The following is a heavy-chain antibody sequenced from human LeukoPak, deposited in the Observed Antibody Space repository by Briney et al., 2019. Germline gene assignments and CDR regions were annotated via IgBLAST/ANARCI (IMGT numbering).Heavy chain of an antibody. Sequence: QPGGSLRLSCAASGFTFSNYWMHWVRQAPGKGLVWVSLINSDGSSTIYADSVKGRFTISRDNAKNTLYLQMNSLRAEDTAVYYCARGLTIFGVVNDAFDIWGQGTMVTVSS. CDR3: ARGLTIFGVVNDAFDI. V-gene: IGHV3-74*01. D-gene: IGHD3-3*01. CDR2: INSDGSST. J-gene: IGHJ3*02. CDR1: GFTFSNYW.